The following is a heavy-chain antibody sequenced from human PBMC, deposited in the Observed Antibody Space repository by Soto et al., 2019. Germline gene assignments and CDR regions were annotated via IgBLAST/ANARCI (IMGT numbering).Heavy chain of an antibody. CDR3: SRDRSGIEGATPD. CDR2: IKQDGSEK. D-gene: IGHD1-26*01. J-gene: IGHJ4*02. CDR1: GFTFSSYW. V-gene: IGHV3-7*03. Sequence: EVQLVESGGGLVQPGGSLRLSCAASGFTFSSYWMSWVRQAPGKGLEWVANIKQDGSEKYYVDSVKGRFTISRDNAKNSLYLQMNSLETEDTAVYYCSRDRSGIEGATPDWGQGTLVTVSS.